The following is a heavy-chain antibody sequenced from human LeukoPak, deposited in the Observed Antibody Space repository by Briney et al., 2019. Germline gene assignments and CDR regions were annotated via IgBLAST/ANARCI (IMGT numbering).Heavy chain of an antibody. CDR3: ARPPYPLLWLSWLDP. Sequence: SETLSLTCTVSGGSISSTSYYWGWIRQPPGKGLEWIGSIYYRGSTYYNPSLKSRVTISVDTSKNQFSLKLSSVTAADTAVYYCARPPYPLLWLSWLDPWGQGTLVTVSS. CDR1: GGSISSTSYY. J-gene: IGHJ5*02. D-gene: IGHD2-2*01. V-gene: IGHV4-39*01. CDR2: IYYRGST.